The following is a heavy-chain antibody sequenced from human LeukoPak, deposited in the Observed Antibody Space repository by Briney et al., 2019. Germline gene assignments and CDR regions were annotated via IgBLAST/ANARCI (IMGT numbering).Heavy chain of an antibody. V-gene: IGHV3-66*01. CDR3: AKGESAMIVVVLNY. CDR2: IYSDRST. D-gene: IGHD3-22*01. CDR1: GFSVSSNY. J-gene: IGHJ4*02. Sequence: GGSLRLSCAASGFSVSSNYMSWVRQAPGKGLEWVSLIYSDRSTYYADSVKGRFTISRDNSKNTFYLQMNTLRAEDTAVYYCAKGESAMIVVVLNYWGQGTLVTVSS.